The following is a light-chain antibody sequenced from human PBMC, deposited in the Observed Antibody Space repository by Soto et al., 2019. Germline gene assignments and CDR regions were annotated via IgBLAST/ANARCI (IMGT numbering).Light chain of an antibody. J-gene: IGKJ5*01. V-gene: IGKV1-33*01. Sequence: DIQMTQSPSSRSPSVGDRATIISQAIRDINNYLNWYQQKPGKPPKLLIYDSSNLEIGVPSRFSGSGYGTRFSFTISSLQPEDIATYYCQQFDNLPFTFGQGTRLEIK. CDR3: QQFDNLPFT. CDR2: DSS. CDR1: RDINNY.